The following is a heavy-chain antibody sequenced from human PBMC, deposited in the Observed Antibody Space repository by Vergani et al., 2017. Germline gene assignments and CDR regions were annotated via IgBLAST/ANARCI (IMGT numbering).Heavy chain of an antibody. D-gene: IGHD6-19*01. Sequence: EVQLVESGGGLVQPGGSLRLSCAASGFTFSSYEMNWVRQAPGKGLEWVSYISSSGSTIYYADSVKGRFTISRDNAKNSLYLQMNSLRAEDTAVYYCAIKLGGWTFDFWGQGTLVTVSS. CDR2: ISSSGSTI. CDR1: GFTFSSYE. V-gene: IGHV3-48*03. J-gene: IGHJ4*02. CDR3: AIKLGGWTFDF.